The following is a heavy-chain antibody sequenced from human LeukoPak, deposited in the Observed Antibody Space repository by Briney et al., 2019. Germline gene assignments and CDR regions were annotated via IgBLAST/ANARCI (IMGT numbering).Heavy chain of an antibody. CDR3: ARELRGYCSTTSRPFGY. CDR1: GFPVSNNY. J-gene: IGHJ4*02. CDR2: IFSVDNTGSA. Sequence: GGSLRLSCAASGFPVSNNYMSWVRQAPGKGLEWVSVIFSVDNTGSAYYADSVKGRFSISRDHSKNTLYLQMNSLRAEDTAVYYCARELRGYCSTTSRPFGYWGQGTLVTVSS. D-gene: IGHD2-2*01. V-gene: IGHV3-66*02.